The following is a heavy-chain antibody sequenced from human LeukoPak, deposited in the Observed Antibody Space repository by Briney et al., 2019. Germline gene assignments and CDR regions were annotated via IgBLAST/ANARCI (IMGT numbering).Heavy chain of an antibody. Sequence: GGSLRLSCEASGFTFSTYWMKWVRQAPGKGLEWVANIKQDGSQKYHVDSVKGRFIISRDNAKNSLYLQMNSVRAEDTAVYYCAREGTFGDYRASGDHWGQGALVTVSS. CDR2: IKQDGSQK. J-gene: IGHJ4*02. CDR3: AREGTFGDYRASGDH. CDR1: GFTFSTYW. V-gene: IGHV3-7*03. D-gene: IGHD2-21*02.